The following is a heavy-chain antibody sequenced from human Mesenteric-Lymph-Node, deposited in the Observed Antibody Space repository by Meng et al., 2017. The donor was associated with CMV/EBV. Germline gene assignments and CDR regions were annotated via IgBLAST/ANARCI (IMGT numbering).Heavy chain of an antibody. Sequence: GESLKISCAASGFTFTNYEMNWFRRAPGKGLEWVSYISSSSSTIFYADSVKGRFTISRDNARNSLYLQMNTLSAEDTAVYYCARESSTKYDAFDIWGQGTKVTVSS. D-gene: IGHD6-6*01. J-gene: IGHJ3*02. CDR1: GFTFTNYE. CDR2: ISSSSSTI. V-gene: IGHV3-48*03. CDR3: ARESSTKYDAFDI.